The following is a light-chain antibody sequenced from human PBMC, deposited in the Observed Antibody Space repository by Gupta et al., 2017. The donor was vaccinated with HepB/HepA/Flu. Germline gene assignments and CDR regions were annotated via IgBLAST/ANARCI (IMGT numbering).Light chain of an antibody. CDR1: QSVNSN. V-gene: IGKV3-15*01. CDR2: GTS. J-gene: IGKJ2*01. CDR3: QQYDNWPPYT. Sequence: DIVMTQSPATLSVSPGERATLSCRASQSVNSNLAWYQQKRGQAPRLLIYGTSTRATGIPARFSGSGSGTEFTLTINSLQSEDFAVYFCQQYDNWPPYTFGQGTKLEIK.